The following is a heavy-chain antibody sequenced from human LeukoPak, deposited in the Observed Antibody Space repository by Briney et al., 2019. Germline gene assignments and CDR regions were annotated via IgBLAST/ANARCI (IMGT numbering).Heavy chain of an antibody. CDR3: ARGSGSSNYYYYYYMDV. D-gene: IGHD6-6*01. CDR1: GYTFTSYG. CDR2: ISAYNGNT. J-gene: IGHJ6*03. V-gene: IGHV1-18*01. Sequence: GASVKVSCKASGYTFTSYGISWVRQAPGQGLEWMGWISAYNGNTNYAQKLQGGVTMTTDTSTSTAYMELRSLRSDDTAVYYCARGSGSSNYYYYYYMDVWGKGTTVTVSS.